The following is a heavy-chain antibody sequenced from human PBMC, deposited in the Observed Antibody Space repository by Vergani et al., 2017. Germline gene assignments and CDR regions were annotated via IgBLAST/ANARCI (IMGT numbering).Heavy chain of an antibody. CDR1: GFTFNSYG. V-gene: IGHV3-30*02. CDR2: IRSDESRR. CDR3: AKEGGGYCSGGTCYPEY. J-gene: IGHJ4*02. Sequence: QVQLVESGGGVVQPGGSLRLSCAASGFTFNSYGMHWVRQAPGKGLEWVASIRSDESRRYYGDSMEGPFTISRDNSKNTLYLQMKSLRPEDTAVYYWAKEGGGYCSGGTCYPEYWGQGTLVIVSS. D-gene: IGHD2-15*01.